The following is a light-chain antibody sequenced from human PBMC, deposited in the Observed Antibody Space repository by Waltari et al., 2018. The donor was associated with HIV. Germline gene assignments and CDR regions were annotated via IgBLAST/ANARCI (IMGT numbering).Light chain of an antibody. V-gene: IGLV1-47*01. Sequence: HSVLTQPPSASGTPGQRATVSCYGSRSNIGTNDVYWYQQLPGTAPKLLIYRNNQRPSGVPDRVSGSKSGTSASRASRGLRSEDEADYYCAAWDDGHWVFDGGTKQTVL. CDR2: RNN. J-gene: IGLJ3*02. CDR3: AAWDDGHWV. CDR1: RSNIGTND.